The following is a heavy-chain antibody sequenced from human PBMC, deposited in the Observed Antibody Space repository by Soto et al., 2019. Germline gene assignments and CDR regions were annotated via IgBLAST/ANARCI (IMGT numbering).Heavy chain of an antibody. Sequence: ELQLLESGGGLVQPGGSLRLSCAASGFTFSSYTMSSVRQAPGKRLEWVSAVSGSGGSTYYAHSVKGRYTRSRDNSNHTPEQKTSMLSAEDTAEYYSANDAVITGTGNWGQGTLVTVSS. CDR2: VSGSGGST. CDR1: GFTFSSYT. J-gene: IGHJ4*02. CDR3: ANDAVITGTGN. D-gene: IGHD1-20*01. V-gene: IGHV3-23*01.